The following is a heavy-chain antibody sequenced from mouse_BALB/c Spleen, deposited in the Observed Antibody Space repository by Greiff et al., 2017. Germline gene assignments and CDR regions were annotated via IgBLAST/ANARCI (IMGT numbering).Heavy chain of an antibody. CDR2: IRNKANGYTT. CDR1: GFTFTDYY. V-gene: IGHV7-3*02. Sequence: EVQVVESGGGLVQPGGSLRLSCATSGFTFTDYYMSWVRQPPGKALEWLGFIRNKANGYTTEYSASVKGRFTISRDNSQSILYLQMNTLRAEDSATYYCARDIGYGYGAMDYWGQGTSVTVSS. CDR3: ARDIGYGYGAMDY. J-gene: IGHJ4*01. D-gene: IGHD1-2*01.